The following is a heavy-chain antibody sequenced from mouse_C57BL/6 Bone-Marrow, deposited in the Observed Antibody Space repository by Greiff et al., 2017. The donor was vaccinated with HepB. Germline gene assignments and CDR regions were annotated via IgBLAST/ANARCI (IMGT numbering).Heavy chain of an antibody. V-gene: IGHV1-59*01. CDR3: ARGAQATAWFAY. CDR2: IDPSDSYT. J-gene: IGHJ3*01. Sequence: QVQLQQPGAELVRPGPSVKLSCKASGYTFTSYWMHWVKQRPGQGLEWIGVIDPSDSYTNYNQKFKGKATLTVDTSSSTAYMQLSSLTSEDSAVYYCARGAQATAWFAYWGQGTLVTVSA. D-gene: IGHD3-2*02. CDR1: GYTFTSYW.